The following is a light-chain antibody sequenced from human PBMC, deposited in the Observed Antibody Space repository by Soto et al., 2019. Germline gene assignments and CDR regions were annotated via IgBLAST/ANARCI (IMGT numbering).Light chain of an antibody. J-gene: IGKJ2*01. V-gene: IGKV1-5*01. CDR1: QSISSW. Sequence: EIQMTQSPSTLSASVGDRVTITCRASQSISSWLAWYQQKPGQPPRLLIYDASSMESGVPSRFSGSGSGTEFTLTISSLQPDDFATYYCQQYNNYSEFTFGQGTKLEIK. CDR2: DAS. CDR3: QQYNNYSEFT.